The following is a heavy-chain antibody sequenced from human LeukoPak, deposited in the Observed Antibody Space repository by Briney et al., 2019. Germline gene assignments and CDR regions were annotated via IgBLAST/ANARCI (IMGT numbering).Heavy chain of an antibody. D-gene: IGHD5-12*01. CDR1: GFPFNYYA. Sequence: GGSLRLSCAASGFPFNYYAMTWVRQAPGKGLEWVSVISDTGGGTYYADSVKGRFTISGDNSKNTLYLQMNSLRAEDTAVYYCAKAIGNSGYDPSDYWGQGTLVTVSS. CDR2: ISDTGGGT. V-gene: IGHV3-23*01. CDR3: AKAIGNSGYDPSDY. J-gene: IGHJ4*02.